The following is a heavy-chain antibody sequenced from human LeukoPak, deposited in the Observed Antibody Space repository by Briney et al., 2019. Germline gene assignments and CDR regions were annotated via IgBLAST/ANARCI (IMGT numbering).Heavy chain of an antibody. J-gene: IGHJ6*04. CDR1: GFTFSSYW. D-gene: IGHD2-2*01. CDR2: IKQDGSEK. CDR3: ARDRLGDSVVPAAMPWYYYGMDV. Sequence: GGSLRLSCAASGFTFSSYWMSWVRQAPGKGLEWVANIKQDGSEKYYVDSVKGRFTISRDNAKNSLYLQTNSLRAEDTAVYYCARDRLGDSVVPAAMPWYYYGMDVWGKGTTVTVSS. V-gene: IGHV3-7*03.